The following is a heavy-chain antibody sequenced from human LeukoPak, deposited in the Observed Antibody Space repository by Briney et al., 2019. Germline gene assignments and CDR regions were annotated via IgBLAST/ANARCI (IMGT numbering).Heavy chain of an antibody. Sequence: GRSLRLSCAASGFTFSSYAMSWVRQAPGKGLQWVSAISCNGGDTYDADSVKGRFTISRDNSKNTLYLKMNSLRAEDTAVYYCAKDTSVARYCTNDICSPFDYWGQGTLVTVSS. CDR1: GFTFSSYA. CDR2: ISCNGGDT. D-gene: IGHD2-8*01. J-gene: IGHJ4*02. V-gene: IGHV3-23*01. CDR3: AKDTSVARYCTNDICSPFDY.